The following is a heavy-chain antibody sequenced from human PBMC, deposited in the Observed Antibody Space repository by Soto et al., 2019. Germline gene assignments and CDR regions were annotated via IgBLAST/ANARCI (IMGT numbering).Heavy chain of an antibody. Sequence: TLSLTCAVYGGSFSGYYWSWIRQPPGKGLEWIGEINHSGSTNYNPSLKSRVTISVDTSKNQFSLKLSSVTAADTAVYYCARARPRYSSSRHTRGSWFDPWGQGTLVTVSS. CDR1: GGSFSGYY. CDR3: ARARPRYSSSRHTRGSWFDP. CDR2: INHSGST. J-gene: IGHJ5*02. V-gene: IGHV4-34*01. D-gene: IGHD6-13*01.